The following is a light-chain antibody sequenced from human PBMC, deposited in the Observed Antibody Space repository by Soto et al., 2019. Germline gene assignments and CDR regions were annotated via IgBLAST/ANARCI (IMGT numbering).Light chain of an antibody. CDR2: GAS. Sequence: EIVMKQSPATLSVSPGERATLSCRASQSVSSNLAWYQQKPGQAPRLLIYGASTRATGIPARFSGSGSGTEFTLTISSLQSEDFAVYYCQQYNNWPPLTFGGGTRLEIK. J-gene: IGKJ5*01. V-gene: IGKV3-15*01. CDR3: QQYNNWPPLT. CDR1: QSVSSN.